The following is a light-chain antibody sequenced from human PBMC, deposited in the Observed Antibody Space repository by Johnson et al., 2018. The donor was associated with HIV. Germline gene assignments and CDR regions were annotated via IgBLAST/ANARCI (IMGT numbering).Light chain of an antibody. V-gene: IGLV1-51*01. Sequence: QSVLTQPPSVSAAPGQKVTISCSGSNSNIGNNYVSWYQQLPGTAPKLLIFDNNKRPSGIPDRFSASKSGTSATLGITGLQTGDEADYYCGTWDSSLSAAVFGTGTKVTVL. CDR1: NSNIGNNY. J-gene: IGLJ1*01. CDR3: GTWDSSLSAAV. CDR2: DNN.